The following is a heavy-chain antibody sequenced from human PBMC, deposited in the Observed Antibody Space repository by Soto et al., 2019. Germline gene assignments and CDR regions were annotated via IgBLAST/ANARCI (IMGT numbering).Heavy chain of an antibody. CDR1: GFTFSSYA. V-gene: IGHV3-23*01. CDR2: ISGSGGST. CDR3: AKFMYYYGSGSPTAYYYYYYYMDV. Sequence: EVQLLESGGGLVQPGGSLRLSCAASGFTFSSYAMSWVRQAPGKGLEWVSAISGSGGSTYYADSVKGGFTISRDNSKNTLYLQMNSLRAEDTAVYYCAKFMYYYGSGSPTAYYYYYYYMDVSGKGTTVTVSS. J-gene: IGHJ6*03. D-gene: IGHD3-10*01.